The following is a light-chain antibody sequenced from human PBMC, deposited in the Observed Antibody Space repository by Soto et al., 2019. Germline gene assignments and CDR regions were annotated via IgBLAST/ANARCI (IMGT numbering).Light chain of an antibody. J-gene: IGLJ2*01. Sequence: QSALTQPASVSGSPGQSITISCTGTSSDVGSYNLVSWYQQHPGKAPKLMIYEGSKRPSGVSNRFSGSKSGNTACLTISGLQAEDAADYYCCSYAGSSANVVFGGGTKLTVL. CDR3: CSYAGSSANVV. V-gene: IGLV2-23*01. CDR1: SSDVGSYNL. CDR2: EGS.